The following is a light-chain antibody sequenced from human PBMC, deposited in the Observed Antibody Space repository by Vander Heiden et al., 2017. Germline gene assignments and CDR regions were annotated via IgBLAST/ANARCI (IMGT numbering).Light chain of an antibody. CDR1: QSLVYSDRNTY. V-gene: IGKV2-30*01. J-gene: IGKJ2*01. CDR3: MQGTHWPYT. Sequence: DVVMTQSPLSLPVTLGQPDSISRRSSQSLVYSDRNTYLNWFQQRPGQSTRRRIYKISNRDSGVPDRFSGSGSGTEFTLKISMVGAEDVGVYYCMQGTHWPYTFGQETKLEIK. CDR2: KIS.